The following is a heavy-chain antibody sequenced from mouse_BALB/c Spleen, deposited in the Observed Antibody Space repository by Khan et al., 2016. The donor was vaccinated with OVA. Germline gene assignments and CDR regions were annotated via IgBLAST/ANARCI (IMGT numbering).Heavy chain of an antibody. D-gene: IGHD1-1*01. V-gene: IGHV5-6*01. CDR1: GFTFSTYG. Sequence: EVELVESGGDLVKPGGSLKLSCAASGFTFSTYGMSWVRQTPDKRLEWVATVSTGGSYTYYPDSVKGRFTLSRDNAKNTLYLSMSSLKSEDTAMFYCARLAYYYDSEGFAYWGQGTLVTVSA. J-gene: IGHJ3*01. CDR3: ARLAYYYDSEGFAY. CDR2: VSTGGSYT.